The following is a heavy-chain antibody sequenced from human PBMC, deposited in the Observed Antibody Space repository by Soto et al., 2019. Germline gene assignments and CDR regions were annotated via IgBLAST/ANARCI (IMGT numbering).Heavy chain of an antibody. D-gene: IGHD3-3*01. Sequence: GGSLRLSCAASGFTVSSNYMSWVRQAPGKGLEWVSVIYSGGSTYYADSVKGRFTISRDNSKNTLYLQMNSLRAEDTAVYYCAREFGPDYDFWSGYYSGYFDYWGQGTLVTVSS. V-gene: IGHV3-66*01. CDR2: IYSGGST. CDR1: GFTVSSNY. CDR3: AREFGPDYDFWSGYYSGYFDY. J-gene: IGHJ4*02.